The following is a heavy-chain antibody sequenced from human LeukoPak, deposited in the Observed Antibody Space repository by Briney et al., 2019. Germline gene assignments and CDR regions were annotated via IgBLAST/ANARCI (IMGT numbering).Heavy chain of an antibody. Sequence: GASVRVSCKASGYTFTYYYMHWVRQAPGQGLEWMGWINPDSGVTKYAQNFLGRVTMTRDTSISSAHMELSRLRSDDTAVYYCARDGEMYGRLSTFDIWGQGTMVSVSS. CDR1: GYTFTYYY. V-gene: IGHV1-2*02. CDR2: INPDSGVT. CDR3: ARDGEMYGRLSTFDI. D-gene: IGHD2-8*01. J-gene: IGHJ3*02.